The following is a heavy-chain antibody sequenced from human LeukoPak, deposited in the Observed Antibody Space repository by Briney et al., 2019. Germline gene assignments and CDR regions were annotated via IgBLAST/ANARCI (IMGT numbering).Heavy chain of an antibody. J-gene: IGHJ4*02. D-gene: IGHD3-3*01. CDR2: IRSKAYGGTT. V-gene: IGHV3-49*04. CDR3: TRVLRFLESTHPFDY. CDR1: GFTFGDYA. Sequence: GGSLRLSCTASGFTFGDYAMSWVRQAPGKGLEWVGFIRSKAYGGTTEYAASVKGRFTISRDDSKSIAYLQMNSLKTEDTAVYYCTRVLRFLESTHPFDYWGQGTLVTVSS.